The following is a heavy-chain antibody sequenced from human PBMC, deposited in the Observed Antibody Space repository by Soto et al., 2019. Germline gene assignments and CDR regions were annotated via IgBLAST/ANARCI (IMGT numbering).Heavy chain of an antibody. CDR3: ARSPPPTEIDYYYYGMDV. V-gene: IGHV1-69*13. CDR1: GGTFSSYA. D-gene: IGHD1-1*01. J-gene: IGHJ6*02. CDR2: IIPIFGTA. Sequence: ASVKVSCKASGGTFSSYAISWVRQAPGQGLEWMGGIIPIFGTANYAQKFQGRVTITADESTSTAYMELSSLRSEDTAVYYCARSPPPTEIDYYYYGMDVWGQGTTVTVSS.